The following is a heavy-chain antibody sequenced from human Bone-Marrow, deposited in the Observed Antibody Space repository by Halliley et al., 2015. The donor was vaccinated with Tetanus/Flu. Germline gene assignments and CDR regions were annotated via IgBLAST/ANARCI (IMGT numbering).Heavy chain of an antibody. V-gene: IGHV4-59*01. CDR2: IHHRGDI. Sequence: GYIHHRGDIKYNPALKGRVTISVDTAKNQFSLRRSPVTAADTAVYHCASPGMEGTNTAAFDVWGQGTMVTVSS. CDR3: ASPGMEGTNTAAFDV. J-gene: IGHJ3*01. D-gene: IGHD1-7*01.